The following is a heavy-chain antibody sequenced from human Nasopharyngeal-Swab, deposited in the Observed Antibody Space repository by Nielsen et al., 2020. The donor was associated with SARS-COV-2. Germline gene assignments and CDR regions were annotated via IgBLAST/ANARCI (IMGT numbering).Heavy chain of an antibody. D-gene: IGHD3-22*01. Sequence: SETLSLTCTVSGGSISSSSYYWSWIRQPPGKGLEWIGEINHSGSTNYNPSLKSRVTISVDTSKNQFSLKLSSVTAADTAVYYCARGYDSSGYYDYYYYYYYMDVWGKGTTVTVSS. J-gene: IGHJ6*03. CDR1: GGSISSSSYY. CDR3: ARGYDSSGYYDYYYYYYYMDV. CDR2: INHSGST. V-gene: IGHV4-39*07.